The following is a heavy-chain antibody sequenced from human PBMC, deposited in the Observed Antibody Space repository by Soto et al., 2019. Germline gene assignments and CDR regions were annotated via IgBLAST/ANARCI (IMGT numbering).Heavy chain of an antibody. V-gene: IGHV3-53*01. CDR3: SKNNVAPAFVGFEY. D-gene: IGHD2-2*01. CDR2: LYSGGQT. Sequence: PVGSLRLSCAVSGFNFDNSYMSWVRQAPGKGLEWVSILYSGGQTYYTESVRGRFTISRDISKNTLDLQMNRLTADDTAVYYCSKNNVAPAFVGFEYWGQGALVTVSS. CDR1: GFNFDNSY. J-gene: IGHJ4*02.